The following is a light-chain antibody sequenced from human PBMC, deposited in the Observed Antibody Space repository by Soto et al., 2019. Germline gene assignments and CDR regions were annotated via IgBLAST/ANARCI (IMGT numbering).Light chain of an antibody. V-gene: IGLV2-8*01. CDR3: SSYANSNNPCV. CDR2: DVS. Sequence: QSALTQPPSASVSPGQSVTISCTCTSSDVGSYDYVSWYQQHPGKAPKLMIYDVSKRPSGVPDRFSGSKSGNTASLTVSGLQAEDEADYYCSSYANSNNPCVFGTGTKLTVL. CDR1: SSDVGSYDY. J-gene: IGLJ1*01.